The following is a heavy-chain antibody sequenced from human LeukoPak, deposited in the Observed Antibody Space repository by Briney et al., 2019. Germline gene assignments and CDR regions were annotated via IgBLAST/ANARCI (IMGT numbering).Heavy chain of an antibody. CDR1: GFTFSSYG. V-gene: IGHV3-30*18. CDR3: AKDPFPDTAMPVY. Sequence: GRSLRLSCAASGFTFSSYGMHWVRQAPGKGLEWVAVISYDGSNKYYADSVKGRFTISRDNSKNTLYLQMNSLRAEDTAVYYCAKDPFPDTAMPVYWGQGTLVTVSS. D-gene: IGHD5-18*01. J-gene: IGHJ4*02. CDR2: ISYDGSNK.